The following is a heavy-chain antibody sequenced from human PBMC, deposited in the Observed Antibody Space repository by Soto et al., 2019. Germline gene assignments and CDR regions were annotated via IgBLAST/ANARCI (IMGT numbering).Heavy chain of an antibody. D-gene: IGHD6-13*01. CDR2: IDHSGGT. V-gene: IGHV4-34*01. CDR1: NGSFNNHY. J-gene: IGHJ5*02. CDR3: ARDRKLAYRRSAVDWFDP. Sequence: KASETLSLTCAVYNGSFNNHYWSWIRQAPGKGLEWIGQIDHSGGTNYNPSLKSRVTLSVDTSKNQFSLKLISVIAADTGVYFCARDRKLAYRRSAVDWFDPWGQGTLVTVSS.